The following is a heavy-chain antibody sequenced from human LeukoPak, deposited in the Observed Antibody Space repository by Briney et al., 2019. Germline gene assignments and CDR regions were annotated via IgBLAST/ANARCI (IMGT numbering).Heavy chain of an antibody. CDR1: GGSIKNGDYY. CDR2: IYYSGST. V-gene: IGHV4-30-4*01. CDR3: ARVPVRGDYPYYFDY. D-gene: IGHD4-11*01. J-gene: IGHJ4*02. Sequence: SETLSLICTVSGGSIKNGDYYWSWIRQPPEKGLEWIGYIYYSGSTYYNASLKSRVIISVDTSKNQFSLKLSSVTAADTAVYYCARVPVRGDYPYYFDYWGQGTLVTVSS.